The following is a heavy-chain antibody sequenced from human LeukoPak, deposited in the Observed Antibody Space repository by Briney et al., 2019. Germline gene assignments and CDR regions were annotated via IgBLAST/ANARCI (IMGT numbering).Heavy chain of an antibody. J-gene: IGHJ6*03. CDR3: ARRGSIFGVVTIRSYYSYYMDV. CDR1: GFTFSDYY. V-gene: IGHV3-11*04. Sequence: GGSLRLSCAASGFTFSDYYMSWIRQAPGKGLEWVSYISSSGSTIYYADSVKGRFTISRDNAKNSLYLQMDSLRAEDTAVYYCARRGSIFGVVTIRSYYSYYMDVWGKGTTVTVSS. D-gene: IGHD3-3*02. CDR2: ISSSGSTI.